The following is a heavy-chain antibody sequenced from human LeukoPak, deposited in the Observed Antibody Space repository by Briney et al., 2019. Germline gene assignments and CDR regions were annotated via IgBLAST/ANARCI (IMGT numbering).Heavy chain of an antibody. CDR3: ATANVQLWRPFDP. V-gene: IGHV1-24*01. CDR2: FDPEDGET. CDR1: GYTFFTYG. J-gene: IGHJ5*02. D-gene: IGHD5-18*01. Sequence: ASVKVSCKASGYTFFTYGITWVRQATGRGLEWMGGFDPEDGETIYAQKFQGRVTMTEDTSTDTAYMELSSLRSEDTAVYYCATANVQLWRPFDPWGQGTLVTVSS.